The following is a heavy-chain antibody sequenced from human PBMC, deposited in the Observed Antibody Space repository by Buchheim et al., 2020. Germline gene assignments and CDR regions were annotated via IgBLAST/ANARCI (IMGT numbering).Heavy chain of an antibody. V-gene: IGHV4-59*01. CDR2: IHYSGST. CDR1: DDSINSYY. J-gene: IGHJ6*02. CDR3: ARRGRQLAPRGYYHYGMDV. D-gene: IGHD6-6*01. Sequence: QVRLQESGPGLVKPSETLSLTCTVSDDSINSYYWSWIRLPPGKGLEWIGNIHYSGSTNYNPSLEGRVTISVDTAKNQVSLKLTSVTAADTAVYYCARRGRQLAPRGYYHYGMDVWGQGTT.